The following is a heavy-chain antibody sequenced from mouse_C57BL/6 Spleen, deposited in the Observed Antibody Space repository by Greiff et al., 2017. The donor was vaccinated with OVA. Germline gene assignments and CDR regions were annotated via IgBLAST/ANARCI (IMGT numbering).Heavy chain of an antibody. V-gene: IGHV2-2*01. J-gene: IGHJ1*03. CDR1: GFSLTSYG. CDR2: IWSGGST. D-gene: IGHD1-1*01. Sequence: VKLQESGPGLVQPSQSLSITCTVSGFSLTSYGVHWVRQSPGKGLEWLGVIWSGGSTDYNAAFISRLSISKDNSKSQVFFKMNSLQADDTAIYYCARNPVVAPYWYFDVWGTGTTVTVSS. CDR3: ARNPVVAPYWYFDV.